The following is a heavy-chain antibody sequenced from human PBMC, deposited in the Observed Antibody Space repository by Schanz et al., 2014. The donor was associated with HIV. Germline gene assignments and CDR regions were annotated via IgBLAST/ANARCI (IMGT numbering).Heavy chain of an antibody. V-gene: IGHV3-23*01. CDR1: GFTITSYG. J-gene: IGHJ6*02. CDR3: RGYRFYYGVDF. Sequence: EVQLLESGGGLVQPGGSLRLSCAVSGFTITSYGMSWVRQAPGKGLEWVSTISAGVGTASYADSVKGRFTISRDNSKKMLFLQMNSLNIEDTAVYYCRGYRFYYGVDFWGQGTTVTVS. D-gene: IGHD5-18*01. CDR2: ISAGVGTA.